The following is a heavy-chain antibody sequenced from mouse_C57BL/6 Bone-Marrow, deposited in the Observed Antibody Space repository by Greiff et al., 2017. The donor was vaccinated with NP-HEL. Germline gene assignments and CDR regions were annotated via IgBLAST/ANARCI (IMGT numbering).Heavy chain of an antibody. V-gene: IGHV1-80*01. CDR2: LYPGDGDT. CDR3: ARGAY. J-gene: IGHJ3*01. CDR1: GYEFSNYW. Sequence: VQLQESGAELVKPGASVKISCKASGYEFSNYWMNWVKQRPGKGLEWIGQLYPGDGDTNYNGKFKDKATLTADKSSSQAYMQLSRLTSEDSAVYFCARGAYWGQGTLVTVSA.